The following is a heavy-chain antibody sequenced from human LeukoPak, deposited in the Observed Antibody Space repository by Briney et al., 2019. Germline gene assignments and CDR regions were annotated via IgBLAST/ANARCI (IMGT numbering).Heavy chain of an antibody. D-gene: IGHD3-22*01. CDR2: MNPNSGNT. CDR1: GYTFTSYD. V-gene: IGHV1-8*01. CDR3: ARGWRFSSGYRKYFQH. Sequence: ASVKVSCKASGYTFTSYDINWVRQATGQGLEWMGWMNPNSGNTGYAQKFQGRVTMTRNTSISTAYMELSSLRSEDTAVYYCARGWRFSSGYRKYFQHWGQGTLVTDSS. J-gene: IGHJ1*01.